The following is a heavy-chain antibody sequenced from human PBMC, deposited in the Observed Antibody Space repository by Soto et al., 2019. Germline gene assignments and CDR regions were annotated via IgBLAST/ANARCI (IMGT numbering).Heavy chain of an antibody. V-gene: IGHV4-34*01. D-gene: IGHD3-22*01. CDR1: GGSFSGYY. J-gene: IGHJ4*02. Sequence: TLSLTCAVYGGSFSGYYWSWIRQPPGKGLEWIGSIYYSGSTYYNPSLKSRVTISVDTSKNQFSLKLSSVTAADTAVYYCAGRRDYYDSSGYFSLWGQGTLVTVSS. CDR2: IYYSGST. CDR3: AGRRDYYDSSGYFSL.